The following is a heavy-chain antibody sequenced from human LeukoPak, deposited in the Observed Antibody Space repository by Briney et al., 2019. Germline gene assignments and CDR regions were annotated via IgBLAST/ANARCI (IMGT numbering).Heavy chain of an antibody. CDR2: IKQDGSEK. V-gene: IGHV3-7*01. J-gene: IGHJ4*02. D-gene: IGHD6-19*01. CDR3: ARISIAVAGADY. Sequence: GGSLRLSCAASGFTFSSSWMSWVRQAPGKGLEWVANIKQDGSEKYYEDSVKGRFTISRDNTKNSLYLQMDSLRAEDTAVYYCARISIAVAGADYWGQGTLVTVSS. CDR1: GFTFSSSW.